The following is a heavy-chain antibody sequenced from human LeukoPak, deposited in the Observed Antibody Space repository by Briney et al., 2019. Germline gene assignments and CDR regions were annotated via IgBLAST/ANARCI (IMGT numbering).Heavy chain of an antibody. CDR1: GFTFSSYW. J-gene: IGHJ6*03. CDR3: ARDGEMAAAGYCYYYMDV. Sequence: GGSLRLSCAASGFTFSSYWMSWVRQAPGKGLEWVANIKQDGSEKYYVDSVKGRFTISRDNAKNSLYLQMNSLRAEDTAVYYCARDGEMAAAGYCYYYMDVWGKGTTVTVSS. V-gene: IGHV3-7*01. D-gene: IGHD6-13*01. CDR2: IKQDGSEK.